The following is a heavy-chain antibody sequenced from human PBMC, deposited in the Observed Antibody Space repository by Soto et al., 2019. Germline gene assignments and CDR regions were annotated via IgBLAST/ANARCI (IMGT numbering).Heavy chain of an antibody. CDR2: IIPIFGTA. Sequence: QVQLVQSGAEVKKPGSSVKVSCKASGGTFSSYAITWVRQAPGQGLEWMGGIIPIFGTANYAQKFQGRVTITADESTGTAYRELSSLRSEDTAVYYCARDRGPSSGYYPYWFDPWGQGTLVTVYS. V-gene: IGHV1-69*12. D-gene: IGHD3-22*01. CDR3: ARDRGPSSGYYPYWFDP. CDR1: GGTFSSYA. J-gene: IGHJ5*02.